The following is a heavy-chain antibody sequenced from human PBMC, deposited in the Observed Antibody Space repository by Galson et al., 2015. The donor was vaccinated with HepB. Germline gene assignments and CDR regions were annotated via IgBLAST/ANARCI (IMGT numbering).Heavy chain of an antibody. D-gene: IGHD6-13*01. CDR3: AKGGNVRGAVQQLEIFDY. V-gene: IGHV3-23*01. Sequence: SLRLSCAASGFTFSSYAMSWVRQAPGKGLEWVSAISGSGGSTYYADSVKGRFTISRDNSKNTLYLQMNSLRAEDTAVYYCAKGGNVRGAVQQLEIFDYWGQGTLVTVSS. CDR1: GFTFSSYA. J-gene: IGHJ4*02. CDR2: ISGSGGST.